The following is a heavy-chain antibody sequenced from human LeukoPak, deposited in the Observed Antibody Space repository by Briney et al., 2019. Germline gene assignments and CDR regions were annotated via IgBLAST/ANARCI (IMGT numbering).Heavy chain of an antibody. J-gene: IGHJ6*02. V-gene: IGHV4-34*01. D-gene: IGHD3-3*01. CDR3: ARANTGGYYPHLHYSYGMDV. Sequence: PSETLSLTCAVSGGSFSGYYWTWIRQPPGKGLEWVGEINHSGSANYNPSLMSRVTISLDTSKNHFSLNLSSVTAADTAVYYCARANTGGYYPHLHYSYGMDVWGRGTTVTVSS. CDR1: GGSFSGYY. CDR2: INHSGSA.